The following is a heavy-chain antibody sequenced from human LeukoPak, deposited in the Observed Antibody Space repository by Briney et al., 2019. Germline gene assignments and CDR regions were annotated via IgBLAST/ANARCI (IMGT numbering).Heavy chain of an antibody. D-gene: IGHD2-2*01. J-gene: IGHJ6*03. Sequence: SETLSLTCTVSGGSISRGGYYWSWIRQHPGKGLEWIGYIYYSGSTYYNPSLKSRVTIPVDTSKNQFSLKLSSVTAADTAVYYCARSYCSSTSCSPYYYYYMDVWGKGTTVTVSS. CDR3: ARSYCSSTSCSPYYYYYMDV. CDR2: IYYSGST. CDR1: GGSISRGGYY. V-gene: IGHV4-31*03.